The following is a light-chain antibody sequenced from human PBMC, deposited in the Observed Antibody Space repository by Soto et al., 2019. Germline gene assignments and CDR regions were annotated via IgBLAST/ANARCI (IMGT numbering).Light chain of an antibody. J-gene: IGKJ2*01. V-gene: IGKV3-20*01. CDR3: YQYGSSPYT. Sequence: EIVLTQSPGTLSLSPGERATLSCRASQSVSNSYLAWYQQKPGQAPRLLIYGVSSRATGIPDRFSGSGSGTDFTLTISRLEPEDFAVYYCYQYGSSPYTFGQGTKLEI. CDR2: GVS. CDR1: QSVSNSY.